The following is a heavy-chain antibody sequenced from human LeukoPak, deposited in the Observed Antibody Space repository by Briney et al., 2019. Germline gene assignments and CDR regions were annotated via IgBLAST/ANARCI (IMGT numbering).Heavy chain of an antibody. Sequence: PSETLSLTCTVSRGSISSGGYYWMWIRQHPGKGLEWIGYIYYSGSTDYNPSLKSRVTISLDTSKNQFSLRPSSVTAADTAVYYCARENRLHSGSCSNDAFDIWGQGTMVTVSS. CDR3: ARENRLHSGSCSNDAFDI. CDR1: RGSISSGGYY. J-gene: IGHJ3*02. D-gene: IGHD1-26*01. CDR2: IYYSGST. V-gene: IGHV4-61*08.